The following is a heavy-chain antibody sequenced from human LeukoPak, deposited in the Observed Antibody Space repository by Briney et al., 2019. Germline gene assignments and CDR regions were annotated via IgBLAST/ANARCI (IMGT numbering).Heavy chain of an antibody. D-gene: IGHD4-17*01. CDR1: GGSISSYY. CDR2: IYYRGST. J-gene: IGHJ4*02. CDR3: ARRGADDYGDYGFDY. Sequence: SETLSLTCTVSGGSISSYYWSWIRQPPGKGLEWIGYIYYRGSTNYNPSLKSRVTISVDTSNNQFSLKLSSVTAADTAVYYCARRGADDYGDYGFDYWGQGTLVTVSS. V-gene: IGHV4-59*08.